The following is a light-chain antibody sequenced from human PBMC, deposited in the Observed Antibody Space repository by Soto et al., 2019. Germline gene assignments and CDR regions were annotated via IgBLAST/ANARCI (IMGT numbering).Light chain of an antibody. CDR3: CSYAGSYTLYV. Sequence: QSALTQPPSVSGSPGQSVTIPCTASSSDDGSYNRVSWYQQPPGTPPKLMIYDVSKRPSGVPDRFSGSKSGNTASLTISGLQAEDEADYYCCSYAGSYTLYVFGTGTKVTVL. V-gene: IGLV2-11*01. J-gene: IGLJ1*01. CDR1: SSDDGSYNR. CDR2: DVS.